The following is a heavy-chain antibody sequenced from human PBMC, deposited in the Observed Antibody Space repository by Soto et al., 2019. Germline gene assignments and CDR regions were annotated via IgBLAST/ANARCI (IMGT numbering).Heavy chain of an antibody. CDR2: ISYDGSNK. J-gene: IGHJ4*02. CDR3: AKEYNLGTTVTPYFDY. V-gene: IGHV3-30*18. CDR1: GFTFSSYG. Sequence: PGGSLRLSCAASGFTFSSYGMHWVRQAPGKGLEWVAVISYDGSNKYYADSVKGRFTISRDNSKNTLYLQMNSLRAEDTAVYYCAKEYNLGTTVTPYFDYWGQGTLVTVSS. D-gene: IGHD4-17*01.